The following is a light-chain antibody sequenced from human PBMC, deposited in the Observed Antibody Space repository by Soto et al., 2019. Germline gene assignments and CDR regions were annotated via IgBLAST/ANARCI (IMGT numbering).Light chain of an antibody. CDR1: RTISLY. Sequence: DIQLTQSPSSLSASVGDKVTITCRASRTISLYLNWYQQKVGKAPKLLIYAASRLQSGVPSRFSGSGSGTDFTLTISSLQPDDFATYYCQQSYSIPWTFGQGTKVEIK. CDR3: QQSYSIPWT. V-gene: IGKV1-39*01. CDR2: AAS. J-gene: IGKJ1*01.